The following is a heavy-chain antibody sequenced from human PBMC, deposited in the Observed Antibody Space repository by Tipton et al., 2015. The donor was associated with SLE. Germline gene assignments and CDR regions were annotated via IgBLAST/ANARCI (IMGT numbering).Heavy chain of an antibody. CDR3: VATGSIDS. CDR2: IWYDGSRK. J-gene: IGHJ4*02. Sequence: SLRLSCAVSGFPFNNYGMHWVRQAPGKGLEWVAVIWYDGSRKYYADSVKGRFTISRDFSKNTGHLEMNSLRAEDTAMYYCVATGSIDSWGQGTLVTVSS. CDR1: GFPFNNYG. V-gene: IGHV3-33*01. D-gene: IGHD6-13*01.